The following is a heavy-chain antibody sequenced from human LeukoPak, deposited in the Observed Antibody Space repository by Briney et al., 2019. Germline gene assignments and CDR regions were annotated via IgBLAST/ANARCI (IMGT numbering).Heavy chain of an antibody. CDR2: ICYTGTT. CDR3: ARFAADCSTSSCYVDY. V-gene: IGHV4-59*08. Sequence: SETLTLTCAVSGSPIARHHWTWIRQSPGKGMELIGHICYTGTTNYNPSLQGRVIITLDTYKSQFSLRLNSVSAADSAVYYCARFAADCSTSSCYVDYWGRGTLVTVSS. CDR1: GSPIARHH. D-gene: IGHD2-2*01. J-gene: IGHJ4*02.